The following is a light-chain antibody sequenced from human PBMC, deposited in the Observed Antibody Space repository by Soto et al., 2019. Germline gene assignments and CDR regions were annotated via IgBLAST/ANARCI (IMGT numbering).Light chain of an antibody. CDR3: ISYTSDDVRYV. V-gene: IGLV2-14*01. CDR1: SHDIGGYDF. J-gene: IGLJ1*01. CDR2: EVT. Sequence: QSVLTQPASVSGSPGQSITISYTGTSHDIGGYDFVSWYQQYPGRAPRLLISEVTRRPSGVSSRFSGSKSGNTASLTISGLQADDEADYYCISYTSDDVRYVFGTGTKLTVL.